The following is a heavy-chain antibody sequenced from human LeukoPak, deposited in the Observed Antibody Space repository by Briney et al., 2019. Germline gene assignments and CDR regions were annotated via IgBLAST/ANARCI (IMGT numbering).Heavy chain of an antibody. Sequence: SETLSLTCTVSGGSISSYYWSWIRQPPGKGLEWIGYIYYSGSTNYNPSLKSRVTISVDTSKNQFSLKLSSVTAADTAMYYCARSQGIGYFDYWGQGTLVTVSS. J-gene: IGHJ4*02. CDR3: ARSQGIGYFDY. CDR1: GGSISSYY. D-gene: IGHD2-21*01. CDR2: IYYSGST. V-gene: IGHV4-59*01.